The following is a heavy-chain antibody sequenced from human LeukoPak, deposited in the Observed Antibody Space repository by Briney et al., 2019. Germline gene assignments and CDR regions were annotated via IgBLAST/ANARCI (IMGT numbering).Heavy chain of an antibody. CDR2: LSGSGVRT. D-gene: IGHD6-19*01. CDR3: AKAEGYSTGWFSY. Sequence: GGSLRLSCTVSGFTFSNYAMNWVRQAPGKGLEWVSGLSGSGVRTDYADSVKGRFTVSRDISKDTLYLQMNDLRAEDTAVYYCAKAEGYSTGWFSYWGQGTLVTVSS. V-gene: IGHV3-23*01. J-gene: IGHJ4*02. CDR1: GFTFSNYA.